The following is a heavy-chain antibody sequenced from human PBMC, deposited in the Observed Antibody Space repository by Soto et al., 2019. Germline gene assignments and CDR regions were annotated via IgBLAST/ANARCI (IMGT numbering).Heavy chain of an antibody. CDR1: GYSFNKYW. CDR3: VRLESGYYYVAY. V-gene: IGHV5-51*01. D-gene: IGHD3-3*01. J-gene: IGHJ4*02. Sequence: CKASGYSFNKYWIGWVRQKPGKGLEWMGIIYPGDSDIRNTYSPSFQGQVIISVDKSINTAYLQWSSLQASGTAMFYCVRLESGYYYVAYWGQGTLVTV. CDR2: IYPGDSDI.